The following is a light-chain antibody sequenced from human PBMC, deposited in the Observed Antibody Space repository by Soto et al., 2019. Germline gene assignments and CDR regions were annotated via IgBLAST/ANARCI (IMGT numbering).Light chain of an antibody. CDR3: QQYKSYPYT. CDR1: QSISSW. CDR2: KAS. V-gene: IGKV1-5*03. Sequence: DIQMTQSPSTLSASVGDRVTITCRASQSISSWLAWYQQKPGKAPRLLIQKASSLESGVPSRFSGSGSGTEFTLTISSLQPDDFATYYCQQYKSYPYTFGQGTKLEIK. J-gene: IGKJ2*01.